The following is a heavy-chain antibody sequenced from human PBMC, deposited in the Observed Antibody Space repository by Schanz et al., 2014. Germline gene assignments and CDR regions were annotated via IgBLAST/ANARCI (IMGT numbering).Heavy chain of an antibody. Sequence: EVQLVESGGGLVQPGGSLRLSCSASGFTFSIYAMHWVRQAPGKGLEWVSYISSSSSTRYYADSVKGRFTISRDNAKNSLFLQMNSLRAEDTAVYYCARSRSGFYFDYWGQGTLVTVSS. V-gene: IGHV3-48*01. J-gene: IGHJ4*02. CDR1: GFTFSIYA. CDR2: ISSSSSTR. D-gene: IGHD1-26*01. CDR3: ARSRSGFYFDY.